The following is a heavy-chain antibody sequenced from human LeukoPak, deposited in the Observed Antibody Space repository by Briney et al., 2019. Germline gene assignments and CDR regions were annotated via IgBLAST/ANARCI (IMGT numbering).Heavy chain of an antibody. V-gene: IGHV3-13*01. CDR2: IGTAGDT. D-gene: IGHD6-13*01. CDR3: ASSPAYSNNWDAIDN. J-gene: IGHJ4*02. CDR1: GFSFTNYD. Sequence: PGGSLRLSCAASGFSFTNYDMHWVRQAAGKGLEWVSGIGTAGDTYYPGSVKGRFTISRENAKNSLYLQMTSLSAGDTAVYYCASSPAYSNNWDAIDNWGQGTLVTVSS.